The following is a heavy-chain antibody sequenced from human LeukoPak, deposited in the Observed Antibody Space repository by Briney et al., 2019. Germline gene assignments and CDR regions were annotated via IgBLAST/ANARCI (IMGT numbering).Heavy chain of an antibody. CDR1: GFTFSDYY. D-gene: IGHD1-26*01. Sequence: GGSLRLSCAASGFTFSDYYMSWVRQAPGKGLEWVSVISGGGGERFYADSVKGRFTISRDNSKNALYLQMNSLRVEDTAVYYCAKGRTLVGGSTRSYDYWGQGTLVTVSS. J-gene: IGHJ4*02. CDR2: ISGGGGER. V-gene: IGHV3-23*01. CDR3: AKGRTLVGGSTRSYDY.